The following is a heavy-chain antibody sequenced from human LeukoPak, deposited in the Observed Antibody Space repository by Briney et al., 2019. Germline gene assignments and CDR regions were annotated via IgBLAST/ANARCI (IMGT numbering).Heavy chain of an antibody. CDR2: VYTSGST. CDR3: ASSDYGDPPFDY. Sequence: SETLSLTCTASGGSISSGSYYWSWIRQPAGKGLEWIGRVYTSGSTNYNPSLKSRVTISVDTSKNQFSLKLSSVTAADTAVYYCASSDYGDPPFDYWGQGTLVTVSS. CDR1: GGSISSGSYY. V-gene: IGHV4-61*02. D-gene: IGHD4-17*01. J-gene: IGHJ4*02.